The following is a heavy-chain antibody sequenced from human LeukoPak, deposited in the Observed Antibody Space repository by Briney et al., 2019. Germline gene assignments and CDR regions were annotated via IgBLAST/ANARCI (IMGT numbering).Heavy chain of an antibody. Sequence: SETLSLTCTVSGGSISSGGYYWSWIRQHPGKGLEWIGYIYYSGSTYSNPSLKSRVTISVHMSKNQFSLNLSSVTAEDTAVYYCARYCSSTNCYKGGFDPWGQGTLVTVSS. CDR1: GGSISSGGYY. J-gene: IGHJ5*02. V-gene: IGHV4-31*03. CDR2: IYYSGST. D-gene: IGHD2-2*02. CDR3: ARYCSSTNCYKGGFDP.